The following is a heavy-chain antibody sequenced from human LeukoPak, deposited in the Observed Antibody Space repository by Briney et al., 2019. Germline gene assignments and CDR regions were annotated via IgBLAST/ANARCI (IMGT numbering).Heavy chain of an antibody. CDR3: ARFRGLIRRFDYFDY. D-gene: IGHD3-10*01. V-gene: IGHV1-3*01. CDR2: INAGNGNT. Sequence: ASVKVSCKSSGYTFTSYAMHWVRQAPGQRLEWMGWINAGNGNTKYSQEFQGRVTITRDTSASTAYMELSRLRSDDTAVYYCARFRGLIRRFDYFDYWGQGTLVTVSS. J-gene: IGHJ4*02. CDR1: GYTFTSYA.